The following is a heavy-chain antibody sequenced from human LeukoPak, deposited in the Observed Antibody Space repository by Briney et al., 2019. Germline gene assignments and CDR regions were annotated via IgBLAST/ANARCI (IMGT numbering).Heavy chain of an antibody. CDR1: GFTFSSYS. V-gene: IGHV3-21*01. D-gene: IGHD4-17*01. J-gene: IGHJ5*02. CDR3: ARDRSPGGENWFDP. Sequence: PGGSLRLSCAASGFTFSSYSMNWVRQAPGKGLEWVSSISSSSSYIYYADSVKGRFTISRDNAKNSLYLQMNSLRAKDTAVYYCARDRSPGGENWFDPWGQGTLVTVSS. CDR2: ISSSSSYI.